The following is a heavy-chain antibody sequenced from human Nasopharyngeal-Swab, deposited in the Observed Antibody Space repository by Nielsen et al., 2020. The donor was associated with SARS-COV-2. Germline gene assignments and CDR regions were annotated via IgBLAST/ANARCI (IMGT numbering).Heavy chain of an antibody. CDR1: GGPISSYY. CDR2: IYYSGST. CDR3: ARESGGDSGWFDP. V-gene: IGHV4-59*01. Sequence: SETLSLTCTVSGGPISSYYWSWIRKPPGKGLEWIGYIYYSGSTNYNPSLKSRVTISVDTSKNQFSLKLSSVTAADTAVYYCARESGGDSGWFDPWGQGTLVTVSS. D-gene: IGHD5-12*01. J-gene: IGHJ5*02.